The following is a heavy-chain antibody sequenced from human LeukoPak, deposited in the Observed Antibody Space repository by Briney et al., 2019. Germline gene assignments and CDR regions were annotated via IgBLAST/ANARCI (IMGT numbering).Heavy chain of an antibody. CDR3: AKAHLHSSGWYTY. D-gene: IGHD6-19*01. V-gene: IGHV3-48*01. CDR1: GFTFSSYS. CDR2: ISSSSTTI. Sequence: GGSLRLSCAASGFTFSSYSMMWVRQAPGKGLEWVSYISSSSTTIHYADSVKGRFTISRDNSKNTLYLQMNSLRAEDTAVYYCAKAHLHSSGWYTYWGQGTLVTVSS. J-gene: IGHJ4*02.